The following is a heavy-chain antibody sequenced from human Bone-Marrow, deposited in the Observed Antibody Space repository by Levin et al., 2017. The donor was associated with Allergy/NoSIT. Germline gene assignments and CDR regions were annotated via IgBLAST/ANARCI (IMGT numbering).Heavy chain of an antibody. CDR1: GYTFTSYY. Sequence: ASVKVSCKASGYTFTSYYMHWVRQAPGQGLEWMGIINPSGGSTSYAQKFQGRVTMTRDTSTSTVYMELSSLRSEDTAVYYCAREFSGLYCSGGSCYFDYWGQGTLVTVSS. CDR2: INPSGGST. D-gene: IGHD2-15*01. J-gene: IGHJ4*02. V-gene: IGHV1-46*01. CDR3: AREFSGLYCSGGSCYFDY.